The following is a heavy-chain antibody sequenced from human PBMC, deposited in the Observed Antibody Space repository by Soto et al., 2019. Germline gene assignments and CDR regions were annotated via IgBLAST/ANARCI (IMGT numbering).Heavy chain of an antibody. J-gene: IGHJ4*02. CDR2: ISGSGART. D-gene: IGHD3-3*01. CDR1: GFTCSNYA. V-gene: IGHV3-23*01. CDR3: AKGDSYYDFGIEC. Sequence: EVHLLESGGGLVQRGGSLRLSCAVSGFTCSNYAMSWVRQAPGKGLEWVTSISGSGARTYYADSVKGRITTSRDNSKSTLCLQVSSLRDEDTAVYYCAKGDSYYDFGIECWGRGPVVTVS.